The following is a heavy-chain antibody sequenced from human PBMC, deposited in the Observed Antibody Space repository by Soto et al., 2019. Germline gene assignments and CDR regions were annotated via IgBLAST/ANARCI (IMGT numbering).Heavy chain of an antibody. Sequence: SETLSLTCTVSGGSISSYYWSWIRQPPGKGLECIGYIYYSGSTNYNPSLKSRVTISVDTSKNQFSLKLSSVTAADTAVYYCARLVWSYGTWFDPWGQGTLVTVSS. D-gene: IGHD5-18*01. V-gene: IGHV4-59*08. CDR1: GGSISSYY. CDR2: IYYSGST. CDR3: ARLVWSYGTWFDP. J-gene: IGHJ5*02.